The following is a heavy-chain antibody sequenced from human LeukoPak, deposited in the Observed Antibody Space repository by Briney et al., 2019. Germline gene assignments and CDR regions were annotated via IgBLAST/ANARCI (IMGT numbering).Heavy chain of an antibody. J-gene: IGHJ4*02. CDR2: IIPILGIA. V-gene: IGHV1-69*02. Sequence: SVKVSCKASGGTFSSYTISWVRQAPGQGLEWMGRIIPILGIANYAQKFQGRVTIAADKSTSTAYMELSSLRSEDTAVYYCARTGTAMGPPLDYWGQGTLVTVSS. D-gene: IGHD5-18*01. CDR1: GGTFSSYT. CDR3: ARTGTAMGPPLDY.